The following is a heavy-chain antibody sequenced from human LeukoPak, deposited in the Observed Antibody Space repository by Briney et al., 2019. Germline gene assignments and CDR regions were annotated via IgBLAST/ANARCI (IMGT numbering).Heavy chain of an antibody. Sequence: SETLSLTCTVSGGSISSYYWSWIRQPPGKGLEWIGYIYYSGSTNYNPSLTSRVTISVDTSKNQFSLKLSSVTAADTAVYYCANSHAAYDTDYWGQGTLVTVSS. V-gene: IGHV4-59*01. D-gene: IGHD5-12*01. CDR2: IYYSGST. J-gene: IGHJ4*02. CDR3: ANSHAAYDTDY. CDR1: GGSISSYY.